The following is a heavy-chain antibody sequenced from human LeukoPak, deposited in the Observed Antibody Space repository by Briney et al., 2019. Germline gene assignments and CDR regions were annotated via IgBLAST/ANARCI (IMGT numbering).Heavy chain of an antibody. CDR3: AKSPGRVRGFDY. Sequence: TGGSLRLSCAASGFTFSSYAMSWVRQAPGKGLEWVSAISGSGGSTYYADSVKGRFTISRDNSKNTLYLQMNSLRAEDTAVYYCAKSPGRVRGFDYWGQGTLVTVSS. D-gene: IGHD3-10*01. CDR1: GFTFSSYA. J-gene: IGHJ4*02. V-gene: IGHV3-23*01. CDR2: ISGSGGST.